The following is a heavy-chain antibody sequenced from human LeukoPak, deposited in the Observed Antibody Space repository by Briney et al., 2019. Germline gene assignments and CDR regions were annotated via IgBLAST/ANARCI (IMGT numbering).Heavy chain of an antibody. CDR2: MNPNSGNT. CDR3: ARYPFWSGPYYYMDV. Sequence: ASVKVSCKASGYTFTSYDINWVRQATGQGLEWMGWMNPNSGNTGYAQKLQGRVTMTTDTSTSTAYMELRSLRSDDTAVYYCARYPFWSGPYYYMDVWGKGTTVTVSS. D-gene: IGHD3-3*01. CDR1: GYTFTSYD. J-gene: IGHJ6*03. V-gene: IGHV1-8*02.